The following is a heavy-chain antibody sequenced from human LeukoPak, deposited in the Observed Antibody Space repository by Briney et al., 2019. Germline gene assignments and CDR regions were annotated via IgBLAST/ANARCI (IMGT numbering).Heavy chain of an antibody. Sequence: GGSLRLSCAASGFTFSSYAMPWVRQAPGKGLEWVSSISSSSSYIYYADSVKGRSTISRDNAKNSLYLHMNSLRAEDTAVYYCARDLGVAGTFYYFDYWGQGTLVTVSS. J-gene: IGHJ4*02. D-gene: IGHD6-19*01. CDR2: ISSSSSYI. CDR1: GFTFSSYA. V-gene: IGHV3-21*01. CDR3: ARDLGVAGTFYYFDY.